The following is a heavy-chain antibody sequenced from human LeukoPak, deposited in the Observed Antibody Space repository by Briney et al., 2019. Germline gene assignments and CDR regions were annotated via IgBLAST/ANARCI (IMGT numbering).Heavy chain of an antibody. V-gene: IGHV4-59*01. J-gene: IGHJ5*02. CDR1: VYSINTYY. CDR2: IYYSGST. D-gene: IGHD3-10*01. Sequence: PSETLSLTCTISVYSINTYYWSWIRQPPGKGLEWIGYIYYSGSTKYNPSLQSRVTIPLDTSKKQFSLKLNSVTAADTAVYYCARSEGVYYGSGSSGSYYPHWFDPWGQGILVTVSS. CDR3: ARSEGVYYGSGSSGSYYPHWFDP.